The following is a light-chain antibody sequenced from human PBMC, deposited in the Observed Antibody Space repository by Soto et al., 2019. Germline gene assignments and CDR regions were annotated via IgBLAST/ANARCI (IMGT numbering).Light chain of an antibody. J-gene: IGKJ1*01. CDR1: QSVSSIY. V-gene: IGKV3-20*01. Sequence: EIGLTQSPATLSLSPGERATLSCRASQSVSSIYLAWYHQKPGEAPRLLIYGASSRATAIPGRFSGSGSGTDFTLTISRLEPDDFAVYYCQEDGSSPWTFGQGTKVESK. CDR3: QEDGSSPWT. CDR2: GAS.